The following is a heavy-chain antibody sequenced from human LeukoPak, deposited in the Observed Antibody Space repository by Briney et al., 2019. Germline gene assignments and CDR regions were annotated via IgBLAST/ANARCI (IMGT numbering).Heavy chain of an antibody. V-gene: IGHV4-34*01. CDR2: INHSGST. Sequence: PSGTLSLTCAVYGGSFSGYYWSWIRNPPGKGLEWIGEINHSGSTNYNPSLKSRFTISVDTSKNQFSLKLSSVTAADTAVYYCASRGYDIPDYYYYGMDVWGKGTTVTVSS. J-gene: IGHJ6*04. CDR1: GGSFSGYY. D-gene: IGHD3-9*01. CDR3: ASRGYDIPDYYYYGMDV.